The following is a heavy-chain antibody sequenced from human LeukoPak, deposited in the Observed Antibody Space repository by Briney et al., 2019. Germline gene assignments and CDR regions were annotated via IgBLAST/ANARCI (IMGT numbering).Heavy chain of an antibody. CDR1: GYTFTGYY. Sequence: ASVKVSCKASGYTFTGYYMHWVRQAPGPGLEWMGRINPNSGGTNYAQKFQGRVTMTRDTSISTAYMELSRLRSDDTAVYYCARGVYQGDYFDYWGQGTLVTVSS. J-gene: IGHJ4*02. D-gene: IGHD6-6*01. CDR3: ARGVYQGDYFDY. V-gene: IGHV1-2*06. CDR2: INPNSGGT.